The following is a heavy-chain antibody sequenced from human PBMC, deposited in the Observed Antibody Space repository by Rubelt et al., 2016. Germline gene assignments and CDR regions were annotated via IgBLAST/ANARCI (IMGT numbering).Heavy chain of an antibody. V-gene: IGHV1-2*06. CDR1: GSPFTGYY. Sequence: QVQLVQSGAEVKKPGASVKVSCTASGSPFTGYYITWVRQAPGQGLEWLGRINPNGGSTDYLQRFQDRLTMTRDTSISTAYMELRSLRSDDTAIYYCARVKTQVLAWFGDLDYWGQGTLVTVSS. CDR2: INPNGGST. D-gene: IGHD3-10*01. CDR3: ARVKTQVLAWFGDLDY. J-gene: IGHJ4*02.